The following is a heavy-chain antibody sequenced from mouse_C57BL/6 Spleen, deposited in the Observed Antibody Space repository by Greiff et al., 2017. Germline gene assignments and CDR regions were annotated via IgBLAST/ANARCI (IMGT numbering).Heavy chain of an antibody. Sequence: EVMLVESGGGLVKPGGSLKLSCAASGFTFSSYAMSWVRQTPEKRLEWVATISDGGSYTYYPDNVKGRFTISRDNAKNNLYLQMSHLKSEDTAMYYCARDLWGSSYGDYFDYWGQGTTLTVSS. CDR1: GFTFSSYA. J-gene: IGHJ2*01. V-gene: IGHV5-4*01. D-gene: IGHD1-1*01. CDR3: ARDLWGSSYGDYFDY. CDR2: ISDGGSYT.